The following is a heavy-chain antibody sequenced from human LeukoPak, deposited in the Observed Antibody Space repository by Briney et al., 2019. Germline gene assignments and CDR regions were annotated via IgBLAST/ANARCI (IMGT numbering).Heavy chain of an antibody. CDR3: ARWGESRYFNY. CDR1: GGSISTYY. D-gene: IGHD3-16*01. Sequence: SETLSLTCTVSGGSISTYYWSWIRQPPGKGLEWIGYIYYSGSTNYNPSLKSRVTISVDTSKNQFSLKLSSVTAADTAVYYCARWGESRYFNYWGQGTLVTVSS. V-gene: IGHV4-59*08. J-gene: IGHJ4*02. CDR2: IYYSGST.